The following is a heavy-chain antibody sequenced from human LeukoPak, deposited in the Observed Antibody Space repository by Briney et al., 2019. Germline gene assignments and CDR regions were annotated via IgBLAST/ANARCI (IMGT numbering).Heavy chain of an antibody. V-gene: IGHV4-38-2*02. CDR3: ARELPGDAFDI. CDR2: IYHSGST. Sequence: SETLSLTCTVSGYSISSGYYWGWIRQPPGKGLEWIGSIYHSGSTYYNPSLKSRVTISVDTSKNQFSLKLSSETAADTAVYYCARELPGDAFDIWGQGTMVTVSS. D-gene: IGHD1-14*01. CDR1: GYSISSGYY. J-gene: IGHJ3*02.